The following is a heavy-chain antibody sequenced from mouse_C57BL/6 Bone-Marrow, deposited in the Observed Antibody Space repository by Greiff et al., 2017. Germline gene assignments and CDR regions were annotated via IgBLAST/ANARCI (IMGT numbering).Heavy chain of an antibody. D-gene: IGHD4-1*01. J-gene: IGHJ3*01. V-gene: IGHV6-6*01. CDR1: GFTFSDAW. CDR2: IRNKANNHAT. Sequence: EVMLVESGGGLVQPGGSMKLSCAASGFTFSDAWMDWVRQSPETGLEWVAEIRNKANNHATYSAESVKGRFTISRDDLKSSVYLQMHSLRAEDTGIYNCTRRRLTGFAYWGQGTLVTVSA. CDR3: TRRRLTGFAY.